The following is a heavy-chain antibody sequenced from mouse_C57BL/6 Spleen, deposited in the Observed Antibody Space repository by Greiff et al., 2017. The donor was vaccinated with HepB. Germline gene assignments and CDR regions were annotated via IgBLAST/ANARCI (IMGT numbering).Heavy chain of an antibody. D-gene: IGHD1-1*01. Sequence: EVQLQQSGPELVKPGASVKISCKASGYTFTDYYMNWVKQSHGKSLEWIGDSNPNNGGTSYNQKFKGKATLTVDKSSSTAYMELRSLTSEDSAVYYCARPYYYGSSSLAFGVWGTGTTVTVSS. J-gene: IGHJ1*03. CDR2: SNPNNGGT. CDR3: ARPYYYGSSSLAFGV. CDR1: GYTFTDYY. V-gene: IGHV1-26*01.